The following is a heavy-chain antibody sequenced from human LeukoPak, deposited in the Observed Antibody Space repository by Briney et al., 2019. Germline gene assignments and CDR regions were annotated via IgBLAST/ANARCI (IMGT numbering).Heavy chain of an antibody. CDR3: ARNKYYYDSSGYYRQYYYGMDV. CDR2: IYYSGST. CDR1: GGSISSYY. J-gene: IGHJ6*02. Sequence: PSETLSLTCTVSGGSISSYYWSWIRQPPGKGLEWIGYIYYSGSTNYNPSLKSRVTISVDTSKNQFSLKLSSVTAADTAVYYCARNKYYYDSSGYYRQYYYGMDVWGQGTTVTVSS. D-gene: IGHD3-22*01. V-gene: IGHV4-59*01.